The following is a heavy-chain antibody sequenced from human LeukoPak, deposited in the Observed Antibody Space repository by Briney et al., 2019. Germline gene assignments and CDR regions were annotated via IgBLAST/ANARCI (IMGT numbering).Heavy chain of an antibody. J-gene: IGHJ4*02. V-gene: IGHV4-30-4*01. CDR1: GGSISSGDYY. CDR2: IYYSGST. Sequence: PSETLSLTCTVSGGSISSGDYYWSWIRQPPGKGLEWIGYIYYSGSTYYNPSLKSRVTISVDTSKNQFSLKLSSVTAADTAVYYCASIPHEYYFDYWGQGTLVTVSS. CDR3: ASIPHEYYFDY.